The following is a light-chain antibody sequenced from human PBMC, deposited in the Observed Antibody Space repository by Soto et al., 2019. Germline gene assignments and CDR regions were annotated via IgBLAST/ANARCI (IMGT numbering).Light chain of an antibody. J-gene: IGKJ1*01. V-gene: IGKV3-11*01. Sequence: EIVMTQSPSTLSVSPRQRASLSCRASQSVSTTVAWYHQKPGQAPSLLVYDASNRATGIPARFSGSGSGTDFTLTISSLEPEDFAVYYCQQRSNWPPWTFGQGTQGGYQ. CDR2: DAS. CDR3: QQRSNWPPWT. CDR1: QSVSTT.